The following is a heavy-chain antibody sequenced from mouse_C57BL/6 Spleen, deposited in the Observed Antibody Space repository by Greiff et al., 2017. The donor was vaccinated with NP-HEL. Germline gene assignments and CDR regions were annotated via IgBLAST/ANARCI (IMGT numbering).Heavy chain of an antibody. Sequence: EVMLVESGGGLVKPGGSLKLSCAASGFTFSDYGMHWVRQAPEKGLEWVAYISSGSSTIYYADTVKGRFPISRDNAKNTLFLQMTSLRSEDTAMYYCARKLYWYFDGWGTGTTVTVSS. J-gene: IGHJ1*03. CDR2: ISSGSSTI. CDR1: GFTFSDYG. V-gene: IGHV5-17*01. CDR3: ARKLYWYFDG.